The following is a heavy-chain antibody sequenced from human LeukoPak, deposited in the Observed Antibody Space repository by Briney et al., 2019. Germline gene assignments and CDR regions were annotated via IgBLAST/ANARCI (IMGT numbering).Heavy chain of an antibody. CDR1: GFTFSSYS. CDR2: ITGSSSYI. CDR3: ARDSDVGY. J-gene: IGHJ4*02. Sequence: GGSLRLSCAASGFTFSSYSMNWVRQAPGKGLEWVSSITGSSSYIYYADSVKGRFTISRDNAKNSLYLQMNSLRAEDTAVYYCARDSDVGYWGQGTLVTVSS. V-gene: IGHV3-21*01.